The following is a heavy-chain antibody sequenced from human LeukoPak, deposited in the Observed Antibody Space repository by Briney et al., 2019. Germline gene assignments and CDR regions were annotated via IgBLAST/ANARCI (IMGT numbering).Heavy chain of an antibody. CDR3: ARVSRDDAFDI. J-gene: IGHJ3*02. CDR2: FSAYNGNT. V-gene: IGHV1-18*01. CDR1: GYTFTSYG. Sequence: ASVKLSCNASGYTFTSYGISLVRHGPGQGLGLMGWFSAYNGNTNSAQEVHVRGTLTTATYTCTTYMELRTLRSDDTAVYYCARVSRDDAFDIWGQGTMVTVSS.